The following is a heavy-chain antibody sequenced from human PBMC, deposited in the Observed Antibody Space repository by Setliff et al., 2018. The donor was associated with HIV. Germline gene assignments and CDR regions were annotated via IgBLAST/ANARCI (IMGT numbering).Heavy chain of an antibody. CDR3: AKNHTGPAISCSRIKNWFDP. V-gene: IGHV1-46*01. J-gene: IGHJ5*02. CDR2: INPDGNPT. Sequence: ASVKVSCKASGYTFTSDYIHWVRQATGQGLEWMGIINPDGNPTSYAQKFQGRLTMTRDTSINTAYMELSSLRSEDTAVYYCAKNHTGPAISCSRIKNWFDPWGEGTLVTVSS. CDR1: GYTFTSDY. D-gene: IGHD2-15*01.